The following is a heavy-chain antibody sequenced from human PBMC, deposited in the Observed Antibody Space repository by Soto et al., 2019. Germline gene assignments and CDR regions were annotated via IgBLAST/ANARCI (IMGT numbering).Heavy chain of an antibody. CDR1: GFTFSSYA. CDR3: ARYSYWQDY. D-gene: IGHD5-18*01. Sequence: GGSLRLSCAASGFTFSSYAMSWVRQAPGKGLEWVANIKEDGSEKYYVDSLKGRFAISRDNAKNSLYLQMNSLRAEDTAVYYCARYSYWQDYWGQGTLVTVSS. CDR2: IKEDGSEK. J-gene: IGHJ4*02. V-gene: IGHV3-7*01.